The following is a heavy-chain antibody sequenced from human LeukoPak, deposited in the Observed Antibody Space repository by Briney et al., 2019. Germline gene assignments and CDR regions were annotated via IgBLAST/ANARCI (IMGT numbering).Heavy chain of an antibody. V-gene: IGHV1-69*04. CDR3: ARDPSGMDV. CDR2: IIPILGIA. J-gene: IGHJ6*02. Sequence: ASVTVSCTASGGTFSSYAISWVRQAPGQGLEWMGRIIPILGIANYAQNFQGRVTITADKYTSTAYMELSSLRSEDTAVYYCARDPSGMDVWGQGTTVTVSS. CDR1: GGTFSSYA.